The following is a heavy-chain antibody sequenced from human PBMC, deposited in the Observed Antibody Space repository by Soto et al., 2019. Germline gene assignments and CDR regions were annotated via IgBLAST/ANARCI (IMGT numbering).Heavy chain of an antibody. CDR1: GFTFSSYG. CDR2: ISYDGSNK. D-gene: IGHD3-16*02. CDR3: AKGVGSEYDPLYYFDY. V-gene: IGHV3-30*18. Sequence: QVQLVESGGGVVQPGRSLRLSCAASGFTFSSYGMHWVRQAPGKGLEWVAVISYDGSNKYYADSVKGRFTISRDNSKNTLYLQMNSLRAEDTAVYYCAKGVGSEYDPLYYFDYWGQGTLVTVSS. J-gene: IGHJ4*02.